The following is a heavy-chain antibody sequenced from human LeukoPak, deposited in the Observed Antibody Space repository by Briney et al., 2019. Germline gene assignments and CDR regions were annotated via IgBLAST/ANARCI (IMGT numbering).Heavy chain of an antibody. CDR2: IYTSGST. D-gene: IGHD5-12*01. CDR3: ARDSRGIVATIVAFDI. J-gene: IGHJ3*02. Sequence: SETLSLTCTVSGGSISSYYWSWIRQPAGKGLEWVGRIYTSGSTNYNPSLKSRVTMSVDTSKNQFSLKLSSVTAADTAVYYCARDSRGIVATIVAFDIWGQGTMVTVSS. CDR1: GGSISSYY. V-gene: IGHV4-4*07.